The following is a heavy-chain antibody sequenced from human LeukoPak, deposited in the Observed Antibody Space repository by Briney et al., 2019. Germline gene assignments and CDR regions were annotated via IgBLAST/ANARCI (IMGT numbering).Heavy chain of an antibody. CDR3: ARFGSGSYYNVPYFDY. Sequence: GGSLRLSCAASGSTVSSNYMSWVRQAPGKGLEWVSVIYSGGSTYYADSVKGRFTISRDNSKNTLYLQMNSLRAEDTAVYYCARFGSGSYYNVPYFDYWGQGTLVTVSS. V-gene: IGHV3-53*01. D-gene: IGHD3-10*01. J-gene: IGHJ4*02. CDR1: GSTVSSNY. CDR2: IYSGGST.